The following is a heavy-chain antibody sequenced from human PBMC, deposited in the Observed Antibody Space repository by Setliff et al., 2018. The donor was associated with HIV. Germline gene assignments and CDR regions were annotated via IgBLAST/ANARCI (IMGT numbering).Heavy chain of an antibody. CDR2: ISAYNGHT. J-gene: IGHJ3*02. Sequence: ASVKVSCKASGYTFTSYGISWVRQAPGQGLEWMGWISAYNGHTNYAQTCQGRVTMTSDTSKTKAYMELRSLRSDDTAVYYCARDRSMNMTCGGGNDAFDTWGQGTMVTVSS. CDR3: ARDRSMNMTCGGGNDAFDT. V-gene: IGHV1-18*01. D-gene: IGHD3-16*01. CDR1: GYTFTSYG.